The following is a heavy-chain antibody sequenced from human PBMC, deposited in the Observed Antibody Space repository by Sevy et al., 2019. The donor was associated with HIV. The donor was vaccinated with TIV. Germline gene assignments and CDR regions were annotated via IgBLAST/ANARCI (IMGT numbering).Heavy chain of an antibody. Sequence: GGSLRLSCAASGFTFSNYAMNWVRQAPGKGLEWVSGISGSGGSGTKTNYADSVKGRFTISRDDSKNTRFRQLNSLRAEDTAIYYCARKYDSSGYFDYWGQGTLVTVSS. CDR3: ARKYDSSGYFDY. D-gene: IGHD3-22*01. V-gene: IGHV3-23*01. CDR1: GFTFSNYA. CDR2: ISGSGGSGTKT. J-gene: IGHJ4*02.